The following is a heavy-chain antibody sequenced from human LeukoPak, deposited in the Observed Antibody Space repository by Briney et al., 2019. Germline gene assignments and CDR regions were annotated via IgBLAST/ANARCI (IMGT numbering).Heavy chain of an antibody. CDR1: GFTFSSYA. J-gene: IGHJ4*02. CDR2: ISGGGGST. V-gene: IGHV3-23*01. CDR3: AKASRIIGTIDY. Sequence: GGSLRLSCAASGFTFSSYAMSWVRQAPGKGLEWVSAISGGGGSTNYADSVKGRFTVSRDNSKNTLYLLLNSLRAEETAVYYCAKASRIIGTIDYWGQGTLVTVSP. D-gene: IGHD1/OR15-1a*01.